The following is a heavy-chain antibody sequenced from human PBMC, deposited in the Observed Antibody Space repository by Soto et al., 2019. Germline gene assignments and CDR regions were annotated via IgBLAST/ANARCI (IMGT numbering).Heavy chain of an antibody. Sequence: QVQLVESGGGVVQPGRSLRLSCAASGFTFSSYGMYWVRQAPGKGLEWVAVISYDGRNKDCADSVKGRFTISRDNSKNTLYLQMNSLRAEDTALYYCAKDFPDFWSGWGENFYYAMDVWGQGTTVIVS. J-gene: IGHJ6*02. V-gene: IGHV3-30*18. D-gene: IGHD3-3*01. CDR1: GFTFSSYG. CDR2: ISYDGRNK. CDR3: AKDFPDFWSGWGENFYYAMDV.